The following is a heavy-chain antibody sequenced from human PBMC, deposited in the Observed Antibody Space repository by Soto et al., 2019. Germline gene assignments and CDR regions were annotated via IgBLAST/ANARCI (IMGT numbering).Heavy chain of an antibody. CDR3: AAPTAHYQLLPLGGMDV. D-gene: IGHD2-2*01. CDR2: INAGNGNT. J-gene: IGHJ6*02. V-gene: IGHV1-3*01. CDR1: GYTFTSYA. Sequence: ASAKLSCKASGYTFTSYAMHWVRQAPGQRLEWMGWINAGNGNTKYSQKFQGRVTITRDTSASTAYMELSSLRSEDTAVYYCAAPTAHYQLLPLGGMDVWGQGTTVTVSS.